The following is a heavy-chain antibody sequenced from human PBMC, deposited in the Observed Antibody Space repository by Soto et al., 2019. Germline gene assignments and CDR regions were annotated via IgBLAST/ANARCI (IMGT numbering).Heavy chain of an antibody. Sequence: PGESLNISCKGSGYSFTSYWISWVRQMPGKGLEWMGRIDPSDSYTNYSPSFQGHVTISADKSISTAYLQWSSLKASDTAMYYCASGATWGGMDYYYGMDVWGQGTTVTVSS. J-gene: IGHJ6*02. CDR1: GYSFTSYW. V-gene: IGHV5-10-1*01. D-gene: IGHD3-10*01. CDR3: ASGATWGGMDYYYGMDV. CDR2: IDPSDSYT.